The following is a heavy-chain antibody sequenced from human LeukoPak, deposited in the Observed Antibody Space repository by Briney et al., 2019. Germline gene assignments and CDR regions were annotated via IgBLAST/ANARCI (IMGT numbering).Heavy chain of an antibody. D-gene: IGHD3-10*01. CDR1: GFTFSSYA. CDR2: ISGSGGST. V-gene: IGHV3-23*01. J-gene: IGHJ4*02. CDR3: AKWADYGSGSRDRVFDY. Sequence: GGPLRLSCAASGFTFSSYAMSWVRQAPGKGLEWVSAISGSGGSTYYADSVKGRFTISRDNSKNTLYLQMNSLRAEDTAVYYCAKWADYGSGSRDRVFDYWGQGTLVTVSS.